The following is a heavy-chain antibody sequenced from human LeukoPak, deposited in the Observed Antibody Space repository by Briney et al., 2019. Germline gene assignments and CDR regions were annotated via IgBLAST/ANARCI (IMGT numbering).Heavy chain of an antibody. Sequence: PGGSLRLSCAASGFTFTNAWMGWVRQAPGKGLEWVGRIKSRPDGGTTDFAAPVKGRFTISRDDSKNTLYLHMNSLKTDDTAVYYCITVYDSVANWGRGTLVTVSS. D-gene: IGHD5-12*01. CDR1: GFTFTNAW. CDR3: ITVYDSVAN. J-gene: IGHJ4*02. CDR2: IKSRPDGGTT. V-gene: IGHV3-15*01.